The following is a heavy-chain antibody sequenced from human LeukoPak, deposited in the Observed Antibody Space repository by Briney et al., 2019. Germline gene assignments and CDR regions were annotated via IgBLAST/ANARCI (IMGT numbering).Heavy chain of an antibody. Sequence: GASVKVSCKASGYTFTSYDINWVRQATGQGLEWMGWMNPNSGNTGYAQKFQGRVTITRNTSISTADMELSSLRAEDTAVYYCARDHFSSTGEYWGQGTLVTVSS. D-gene: IGHD3-10*01. CDR2: MNPNSGNT. CDR1: GYTFTSYD. CDR3: ARDHFSSTGEY. V-gene: IGHV1-8*03. J-gene: IGHJ4*02.